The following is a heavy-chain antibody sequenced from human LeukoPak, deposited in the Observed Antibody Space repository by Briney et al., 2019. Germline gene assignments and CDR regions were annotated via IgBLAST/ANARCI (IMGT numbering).Heavy chain of an antibody. CDR1: GFTFSSYA. CDR2: ISYDGSNK. D-gene: IGHD6-13*01. J-gene: IGHJ6*02. CDR3: ARDRIAAAGLLYYYYGMDV. Sequence: GRSLRLSCAASGFTFSSYAMHWVRQAPGKGLEWVAVISYDGSNKYYADSVKGRFTISRDNSKNTLYLQMNSLRAEDTAVYYCARDRIAAAGLLYYYYGMDVWGQGTTVTVSS. V-gene: IGHV3-30-3*01.